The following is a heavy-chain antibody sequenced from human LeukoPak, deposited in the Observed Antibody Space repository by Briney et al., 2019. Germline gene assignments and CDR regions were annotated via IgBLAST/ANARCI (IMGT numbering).Heavy chain of an antibody. V-gene: IGHV4-59*13. J-gene: IGHJ4*02. CDR1: GGSISTNY. CDR2: IYYSGST. Sequence: PSETLSLTCTVSGGSISTNYWSWIRQPPGKGLEWIGYIYYSGSTNYNPSLKSRVTISMDTSKSQFSLKLSSVTAAHTAIYYCARYSSSTWLGFDYWGQGTLVTVSS. D-gene: IGHD6-13*01. CDR3: ARYSSSTWLGFDY.